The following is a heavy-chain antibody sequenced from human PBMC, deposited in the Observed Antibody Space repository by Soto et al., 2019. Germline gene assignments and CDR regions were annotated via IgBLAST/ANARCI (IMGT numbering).Heavy chain of an antibody. D-gene: IGHD3-3*01. Sequence: EVQLVESGGGLVQPGRSLRLSCAASGFTFDDYAMHWVRQAPGKGLEWVSGISWNSGSIGYADSVKGRFTISRDNAKTYLYLKMNSLRAEDTALYYCAKAGFWSGYYSLVDYWGQGTLVTVSS. CDR2: ISWNSGSI. CDR1: GFTFDDYA. J-gene: IGHJ4*02. CDR3: AKAGFWSGYYSLVDY. V-gene: IGHV3-9*01.